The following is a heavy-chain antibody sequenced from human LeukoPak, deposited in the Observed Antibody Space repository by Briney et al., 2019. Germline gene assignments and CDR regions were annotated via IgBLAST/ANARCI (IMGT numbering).Heavy chain of an antibody. J-gene: IGHJ4*02. Sequence: PGGSLRLSCAASGFTFSSYAMSWVRQAPGKGLEWVSAISGSGGSTYYADSVKGRFTISRDNSKNTLYLQMNSLRAEDTAVYSCAKDYGSGSYVDYWGQGTLVTVSP. CDR3: AKDYGSGSYVDY. V-gene: IGHV3-23*01. CDR1: GFTFSSYA. CDR2: ISGSGGST. D-gene: IGHD3-10*01.